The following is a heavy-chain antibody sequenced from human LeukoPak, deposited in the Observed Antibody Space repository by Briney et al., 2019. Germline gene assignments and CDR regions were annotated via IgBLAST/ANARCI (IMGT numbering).Heavy chain of an antibody. CDR3: AKPSAISGSYYFDY. CDR2: ISAGGSST. CDR1: GFTFSSYA. V-gene: IGHV3-23*01. Sequence: PGGSLRLSCAASGFTFSSYAMFWVRQAPGEGLEWVSSISAGGSSTSYADSVKGRFTISRDNSKNTLYLQMNSLRAEDTAVYYCAKPSAISGSYYFDYWGQGTLVTVSS. D-gene: IGHD1-26*01. J-gene: IGHJ4*02.